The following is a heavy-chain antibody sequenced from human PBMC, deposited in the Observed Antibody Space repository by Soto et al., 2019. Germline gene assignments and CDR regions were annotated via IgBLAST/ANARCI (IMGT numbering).Heavy chain of an antibody. J-gene: IGHJ4*02. D-gene: IGHD3-22*01. CDR3: ARVHRVLYYYDSRGHFDY. Sequence: ASVKVSCKASGYTFTSYAMHWVRQAPGQRLEWMGWINAGNGNTKYSQKFQGRVTITRDTSASTAYMELSSLRSEDTAVYYCARVHRVLYYYDSRGHFDYWGQGTLVTVSS. CDR1: GYTFTSYA. CDR2: INAGNGNT. V-gene: IGHV1-3*01.